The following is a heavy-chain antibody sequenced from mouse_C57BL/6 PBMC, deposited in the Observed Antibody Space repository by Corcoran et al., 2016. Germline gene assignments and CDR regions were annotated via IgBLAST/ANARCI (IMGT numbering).Heavy chain of an antibody. J-gene: IGHJ4*01. CDR3: ARSITTVVAEAMDY. Sequence: VSVSESVAGILQSTQSLSVTCSFSGFLLRTYGMGVSWLRPPSGKGMEWMAHIYWDDNKRYNPSLKSRLTISKETSRNQVILKITSVDTADTATYYCARSITTVVAEAMDYWGQGTSFTVS. CDR2: IYWDDNK. CDR1: GFLLRTYGMG. D-gene: IGHD1-1*01. V-gene: IGHV8-12*01.